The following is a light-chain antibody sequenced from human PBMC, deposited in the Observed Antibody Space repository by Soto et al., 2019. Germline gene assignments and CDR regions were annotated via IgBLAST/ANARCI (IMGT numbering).Light chain of an antibody. J-gene: IGKJ1*01. CDR2: DAS. CDR3: QQYGSSGT. CDR1: QSVSSW. V-gene: IGKV3-20*01. Sequence: EIVMTQSPGTLSLSPGERAPLSCRASQSVSSWLAWYQQNSGQAPRLLIYDASNRATGIPDRFSGSGSGTDFTLTISRLEPEDFVVYYCQQYGSSGTFGQGTKVDIK.